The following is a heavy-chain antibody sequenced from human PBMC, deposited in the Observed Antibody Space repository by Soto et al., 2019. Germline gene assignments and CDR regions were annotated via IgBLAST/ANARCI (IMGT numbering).Heavy chain of an antibody. CDR3: ARLSSGYYYYFDY. Sequence: SETLSLTCTVSGGSISSYYWSWIRQPPGKGLEWIGYIYYSGSTNYNPSLKSRVTISVDTSKNQFSLKLSSVTAADTAVYYCARLSSGYYYYFDYWGQGTLVTVSS. CDR2: IYYSGST. J-gene: IGHJ4*02. CDR1: GGSISSYY. V-gene: IGHV4-59*01. D-gene: IGHD3-22*01.